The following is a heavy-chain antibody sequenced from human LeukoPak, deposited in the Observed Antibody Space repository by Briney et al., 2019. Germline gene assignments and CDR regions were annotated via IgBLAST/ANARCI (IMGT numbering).Heavy chain of an antibody. CDR3: AKGGCGSTSCYTRSWFDP. Sequence: GGSLRLSCAASGFTFDDYAMHWVRQAPGKGLEWVSGISWNSGSIGYADSVKGRFTISRDNAKNSLYLQMNSLRAEDTALYYCAKGGCGSTSCYTRSWFDPWGQGTLVTVSS. J-gene: IGHJ5*02. CDR2: ISWNSGSI. D-gene: IGHD2-2*02. CDR1: GFTFDDYA. V-gene: IGHV3-9*01.